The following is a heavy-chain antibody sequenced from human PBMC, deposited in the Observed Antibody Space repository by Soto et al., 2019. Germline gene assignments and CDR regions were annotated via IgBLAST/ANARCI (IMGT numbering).Heavy chain of an antibody. CDR2: LIPIFGAA. CDR3: ARGRSSPNFDT. Sequence: QVQLVQSGAEVRKPGYSLKVSCKISGGTFTNYVISWLRQAPGQGLEWMGGLIPIFGAANLAQKFQGRVTITAEDSTSTVNMELRSLTSEDTAVYYCARGRSSPNFDTWGQGTLVTVSS. D-gene: IGHD6-6*01. CDR1: GGTFTNYV. J-gene: IGHJ5*02. V-gene: IGHV1-69*01.